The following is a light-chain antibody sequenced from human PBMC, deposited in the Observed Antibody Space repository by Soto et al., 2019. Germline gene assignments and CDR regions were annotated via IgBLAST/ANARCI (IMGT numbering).Light chain of an antibody. Sequence: DIQMTQSPSSLSASVGDRVTITCRASQGISNYLAWYQQKPGKVPKLLIYAACTFQSGVPSRFSGSGSGTDFTITISSLQHEDVATYYCQKYNSSPHTCGQGTKLEIK. CDR2: AAC. CDR1: QGISNY. V-gene: IGKV1-27*01. CDR3: QKYNSSPHT. J-gene: IGKJ2*01.